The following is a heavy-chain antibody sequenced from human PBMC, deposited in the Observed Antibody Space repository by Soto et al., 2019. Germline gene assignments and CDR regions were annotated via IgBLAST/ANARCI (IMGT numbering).Heavy chain of an antibody. CDR2: IKQDGSEK. V-gene: IGHV3-7*01. D-gene: IGHD6-19*01. CDR3: ARGQWGLDV. J-gene: IGHJ6*02. Sequence: EVQLVESGGGLVQPGGSLRLSCAASGFTFSSYWMSWVRQVPGKGLEWVAKIKQDGSEKYYVDSVKGRFTISRDNAKNSPYLQMNSLRAEDTAVYYCARGQWGLDVWGQGTTVTVSS. CDR1: GFTFSSYW.